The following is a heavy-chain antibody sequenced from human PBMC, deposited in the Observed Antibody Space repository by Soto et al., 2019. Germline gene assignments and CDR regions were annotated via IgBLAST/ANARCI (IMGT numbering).Heavy chain of an antibody. CDR1: VGTFSVYA. CDR3: AREGRYGDNVDY. J-gene: IGHJ4*02. D-gene: IGHD4-17*01. CDR2: IIPIFGTA. V-gene: IGHV1-69*13. Sequence: SVKVSCKASVGTFSVYAISWVRTAPGQGLEWMGGIIPIFGTANYAQKFQGRVTITADESTSTAYMELSSLRSEDTAVYYCAREGRYGDNVDYWGQGTLVTVSS.